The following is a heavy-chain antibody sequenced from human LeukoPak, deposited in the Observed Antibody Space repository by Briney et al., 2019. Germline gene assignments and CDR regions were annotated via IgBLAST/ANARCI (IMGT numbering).Heavy chain of an antibody. D-gene: IGHD6-19*01. CDR1: GYTFTSYD. CDR2: MNPNSGNT. V-gene: IGHV1-8*01. Sequence: ASVKVSCKASGYTFTSYDINWVRQATGQGLEWMGWMNPNSGNTGYAQKFQGRVTMTRNTSISTAYMELSSLRSEDTAVYYCARVGLGWLGPGLKNWFDPWGQGTLVTVSS. CDR3: ARVGLGWLGPGLKNWFDP. J-gene: IGHJ5*02.